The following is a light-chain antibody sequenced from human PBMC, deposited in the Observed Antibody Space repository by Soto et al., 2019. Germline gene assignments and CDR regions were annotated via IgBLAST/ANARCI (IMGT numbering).Light chain of an antibody. V-gene: IGLV3-21*02. CDR1: NIGSKI. J-gene: IGLJ2*01. CDR2: DDS. CDR3: QVWDSSSDHPHVV. Sequence: SYELTQPPSVSVAPGQRARITCGGENIGSKIVHWYQQKPGQAPVLVVYDDSDRPSGIPERFSGSNSGNTATLTISRVEAGDEADYYCQVWDSSSDHPHVVFGGGTKVTVL.